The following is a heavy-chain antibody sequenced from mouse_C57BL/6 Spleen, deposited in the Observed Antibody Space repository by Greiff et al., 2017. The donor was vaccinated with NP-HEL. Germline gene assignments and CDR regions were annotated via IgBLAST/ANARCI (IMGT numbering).Heavy chain of an antibody. CDR3: ARTDGYSNDY. V-gene: IGHV1-66*01. D-gene: IGHD2-5*01. J-gene: IGHJ2*01. CDR2: IYPGSGNT. CDR1: GYSFTRYY. Sequence: VQLQQSGPELVKPGASVKISCKASGYSFTRYYIHWVKQRPGQGLEWIGWIYPGSGNTKYNEKFKGKATLTADTSSSTAYMQLSSLTSEDSAVYYCARTDGYSNDYWGQGTTLTVSS.